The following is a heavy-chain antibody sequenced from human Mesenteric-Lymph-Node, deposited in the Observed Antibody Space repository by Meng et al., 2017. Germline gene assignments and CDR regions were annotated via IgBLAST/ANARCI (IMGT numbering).Heavy chain of an antibody. Sequence: GSLRLSCTVPGGPISSSSYYWGWIRQPPGKGLEWIGSIYYSGSTYYNPSLKSRVTISVDTSKNQFSLKLSSVTAADTAVYYCARDRRDGYNRYYFDYWGQGTLVTVSS. V-gene: IGHV4-39*07. J-gene: IGHJ4*02. D-gene: IGHD5-24*01. CDR3: ARDRRDGYNRYYFDY. CDR2: IYYSGST. CDR1: GGPISSSSYY.